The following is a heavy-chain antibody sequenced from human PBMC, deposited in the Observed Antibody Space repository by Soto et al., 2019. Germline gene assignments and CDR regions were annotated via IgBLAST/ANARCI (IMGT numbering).Heavy chain of an antibody. J-gene: IGHJ5*02. V-gene: IGHV1-8*01. CDR2: MNPNSGNT. CDR1: GYTFTSYD. D-gene: IGHD6-13*01. CDR3: ARGRSGFDSSWIGINWFDP. Sequence: ASVKVSCKASGYTFTSYDINWVRQATGQGLEWMGWMNPNSGNTGYAQKFQGRVTMTRNTSISTAYMELSSLRSEDTAVYYCARGRSGFDSSWIGINWFDPWGQGTLVTVSS.